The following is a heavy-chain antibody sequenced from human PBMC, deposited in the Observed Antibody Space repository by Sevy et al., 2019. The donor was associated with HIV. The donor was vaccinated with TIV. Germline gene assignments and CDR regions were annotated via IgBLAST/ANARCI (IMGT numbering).Heavy chain of an antibody. CDR3: ARMNYSASAPGSWFDP. CDR1: GGSISSYY. D-gene: IGHD1-26*01. Sequence: SETLSLTCTVSGGSISSYYWSWIRQPPGKGLEWIAYMYYSGITNYSPSPKSRLTISIDTSKNHFSLKLRSVTAADTAVYYCARMNYSASAPGSWFDPWGQGTLVTVSS. J-gene: IGHJ5*02. CDR2: MYYSGIT. V-gene: IGHV4-59*01.